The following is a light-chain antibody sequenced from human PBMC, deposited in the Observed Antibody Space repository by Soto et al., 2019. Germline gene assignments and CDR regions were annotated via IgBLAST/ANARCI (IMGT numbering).Light chain of an antibody. CDR1: QSISSS. CDR3: QQSFSTLGRT. V-gene: IGKV1-39*01. J-gene: IGKJ1*01. CDR2: AAS. Sequence: DIQMTQSPSSLSASVGDRVTITCRASQSISSSLNWYQQRSGKAPNLLIYAASSLQSGVPSRFSGSGSGTDLTLTISSLQPEDFATYYCQQSFSTLGRTFGLRTKVEIK.